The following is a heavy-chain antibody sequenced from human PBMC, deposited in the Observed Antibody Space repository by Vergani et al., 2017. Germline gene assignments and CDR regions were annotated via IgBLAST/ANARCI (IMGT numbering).Heavy chain of an antibody. CDR2: INHSGST. CDR3: ARGPSGYSYRYWFDP. CDR1: GFPFSSYA. J-gene: IGHJ5*02. V-gene: IGHV4-34*01. D-gene: IGHD5-18*01. Sequence: VQLLESGGGLVQPGGSLSLSCAASGFPFSSYAMSWVRQAPGKGLEWIGEINHSGSTNYNPSLKSRVTISVDTSKNQFSLKLSSVTAADTAVYYCARGPSGYSYRYWFDPWGQGTLVTVSS.